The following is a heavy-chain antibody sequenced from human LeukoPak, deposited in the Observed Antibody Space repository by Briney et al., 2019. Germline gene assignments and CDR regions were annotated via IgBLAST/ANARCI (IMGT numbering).Heavy chain of an antibody. J-gene: IGHJ4*02. D-gene: IGHD3-10*01. CDR1: GYTFTSYA. CDR3: SRECYYGSLRYYLL. CDR2: IKTKTGNP. Sequence: ASVKVSCKASGYTFTSYAMNWVRQAPGQGVEWMGWIKTKTGNPTYAQGFTGRFVFSLDTSLSTAYLQISSLKAEDTAVHYCSRECYYGSLRYYLLWGQGTLVTVSS. V-gene: IGHV7-4-1*02.